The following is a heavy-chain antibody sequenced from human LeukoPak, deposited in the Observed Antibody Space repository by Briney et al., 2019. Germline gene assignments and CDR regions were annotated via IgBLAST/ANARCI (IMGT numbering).Heavy chain of an antibody. CDR3: ARQIKDYGSSIDY. J-gene: IGHJ4*02. Sequence: GGTLRLSCAASGFSFRNYGMSWVRQAPGKGLEWVSYISSSGSTIYYADSVKGRFTISRDNAKNSLYLQMNSLRAEDTAVYYCARQIKDYGSSIDYWGQGTLVTVSS. V-gene: IGHV3-48*04. CDR1: GFSFRNYG. D-gene: IGHD3-10*01. CDR2: ISSSGSTI.